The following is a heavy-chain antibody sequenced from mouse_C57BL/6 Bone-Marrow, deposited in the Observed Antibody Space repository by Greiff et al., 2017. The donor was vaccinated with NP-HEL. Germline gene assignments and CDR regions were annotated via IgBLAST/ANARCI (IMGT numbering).Heavy chain of an antibody. J-gene: IGHJ3*01. CDR2: IDPNSGGT. Sequence: QVQLKQPGAELVKPGASVKLSCKASGYTFTSYWMHWVKQRPGRGLEWIGRIDPNSGGTKYNEKFKSKATLTVDKPSSTAYMQLSSLTSEGSAVYYCARSPAWFAYWGQGTLVTVSA. CDR1: GYTFTSYW. CDR3: ARSPAWFAY. V-gene: IGHV1-72*01.